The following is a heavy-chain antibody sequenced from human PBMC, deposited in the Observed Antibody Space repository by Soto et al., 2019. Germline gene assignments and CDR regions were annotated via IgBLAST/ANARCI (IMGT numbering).Heavy chain of an antibody. CDR1: GGTFSSYA. CDR2: IIPIFGTA. Sequence: SVKVSCKASGGTFSSYAISWVRQAPGQGLEWMGGIIPIFGTANYAQKFQGRVTITADESTSTAYMELSSPRSEDTAVYYCARAVRDSSSWATYYYYYYGMDVWGQGTTVTVSS. D-gene: IGHD6-13*01. V-gene: IGHV1-69*13. CDR3: ARAVRDSSSWATYYYYYYGMDV. J-gene: IGHJ6*02.